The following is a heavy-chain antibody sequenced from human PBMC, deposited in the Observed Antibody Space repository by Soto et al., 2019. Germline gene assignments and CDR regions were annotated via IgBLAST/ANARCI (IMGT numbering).Heavy chain of an antibody. CDR2: ISYDGSDK. CDR3: GAGQYFADY. J-gene: IGHJ4*02. CDR1: GFTFSSYG. D-gene: IGHD2-2*01. Sequence: QVQLVESGGGVVQPGRSLRLSCAASGFTFSSYGMPWVRQAPGKGLEWVALISYDGSDKYYADSVKGRFTISRDNAKNTLYLQMNSLRVEDTAVYYCGAGQYFADYWGQGTLGTVAA. V-gene: IGHV3-30*03.